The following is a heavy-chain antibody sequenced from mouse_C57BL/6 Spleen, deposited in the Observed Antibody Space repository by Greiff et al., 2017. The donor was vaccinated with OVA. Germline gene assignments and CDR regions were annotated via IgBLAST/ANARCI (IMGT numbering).Heavy chain of an antibody. Sequence: EVQLVESGGGLVTPGGSLKLSCAASGFTFSSYTMSWVRQTPEKRLEWVATISGGGGNTYYPDSVKGRFTISRDNAKNTLYLHMSSLRSEDTALYYCARERGYYFDYWGQGTTLTVSS. V-gene: IGHV5-9*01. J-gene: IGHJ2*01. CDR1: GFTFSSYT. CDR3: ARERGYYFDY. CDR2: ISGGGGNT.